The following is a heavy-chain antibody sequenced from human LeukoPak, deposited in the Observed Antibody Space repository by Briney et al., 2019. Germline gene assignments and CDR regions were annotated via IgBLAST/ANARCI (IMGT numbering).Heavy chain of an antibody. Sequence: PSQTLSLTCTVSGGSISSGSYYWSWIRQPAGKGLEWIGRIYTSGSTNYNPSLKSRVTISVDTSKNQFSLKLSSVTAADTAVYYCARDGGTLYSSSYDYYYYYMDVWGKGTTVTVSS. J-gene: IGHJ6*03. CDR1: GGSISSGSYY. V-gene: IGHV4-61*02. CDR3: ARDGGTLYSSSYDYYYYYMDV. CDR2: IYTSGST. D-gene: IGHD6-6*01.